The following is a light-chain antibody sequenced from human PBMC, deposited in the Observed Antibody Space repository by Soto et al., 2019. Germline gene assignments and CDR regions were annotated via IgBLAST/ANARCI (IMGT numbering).Light chain of an antibody. CDR3: QKCKTAPFT. CDR1: QGISTL. J-gene: IGKJ4*01. V-gene: IGKV1-13*02. CDR2: ESS. Sequence: AIQLTQSPSSLSASVGDRVTITCRASQGISTLLAWYQQKPGKAPKVLIYESSLLQSGVPSRFSGSGSGTDFTLTISSLQPEDVATYYCQKCKTAPFTFGGGTKVDIK.